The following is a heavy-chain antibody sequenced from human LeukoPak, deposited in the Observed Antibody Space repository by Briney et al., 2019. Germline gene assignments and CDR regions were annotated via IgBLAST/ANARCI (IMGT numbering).Heavy chain of an antibody. D-gene: IGHD3-22*01. CDR2: IKEDGSEK. CDR1: GFTFSTYW. J-gene: IGHJ4*02. CDR3: ARDSSGYQ. V-gene: IGHV3-7*01. Sequence: GGSLRLSCAASGFTFSTYWMSWVRQAPGKGLEWVASIKEDGSEKYYGDSVKGRFTISRDNAKNSLYLQMNSLRAEDTVVYYCARDSSGYQWGQGTLVTVSS.